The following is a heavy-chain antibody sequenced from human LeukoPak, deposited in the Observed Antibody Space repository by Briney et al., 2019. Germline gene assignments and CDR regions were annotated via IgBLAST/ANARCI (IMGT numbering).Heavy chain of an antibody. CDR1: GFTFSSCA. Sequence: PGGSLRLSCAASGFTFSSCAMTWVRQAPGKGLEWASSISGSGATTYYADSVKGRFTISRDNSNNTVYLQMNSLRAEDTAVYYCAKDQSRVGASDPFDSWGQGMQVGVSS. J-gene: IGHJ4*02. V-gene: IGHV3-23*01. CDR2: ISGSGATT. D-gene: IGHD1-26*01. CDR3: AKDQSRVGASDPFDS.